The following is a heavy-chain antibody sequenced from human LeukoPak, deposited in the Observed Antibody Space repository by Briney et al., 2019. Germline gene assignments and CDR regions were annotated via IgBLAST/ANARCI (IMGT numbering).Heavy chain of an antibody. CDR2: ISGSGGST. CDR1: GFTFSSYA. Sequence: GGSLRLSRAASGFTFSSYAMSWVRQAPGKGLEWVSAISGSGGSTYYADSVKGRFTISRDNSKNTLYLQMNSLRAEDTAVYYCAKRPAPRGYCSGGSCNFDYWGQGTLVTVSS. J-gene: IGHJ4*02. V-gene: IGHV3-23*01. D-gene: IGHD2-15*01. CDR3: AKRPAPRGYCSGGSCNFDY.